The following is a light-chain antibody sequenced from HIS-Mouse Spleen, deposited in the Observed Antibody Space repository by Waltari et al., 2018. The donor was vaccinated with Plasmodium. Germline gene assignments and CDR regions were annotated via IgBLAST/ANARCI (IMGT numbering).Light chain of an antibody. V-gene: IGLV3-21*02. CDR2: DDS. CDR1: NIGSKS. CDR3: QVWDSSSDHYV. J-gene: IGLJ1*01. Sequence: SYVLTQPPSVSVAPGQTARITCGGNNIGSKSVHWYQQKPGQAPVLVVYDDSARPSGVPERVAGSNSGNTATLTISRVEAGDEADYYCQVWDSSSDHYVFGTGTKVTVL.